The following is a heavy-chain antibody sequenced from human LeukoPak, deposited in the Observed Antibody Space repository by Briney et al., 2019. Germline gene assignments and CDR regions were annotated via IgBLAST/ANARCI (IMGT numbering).Heavy chain of an antibody. CDR2: IYYSGST. D-gene: IGHD2-2*01. V-gene: IGHV4-59*08. Sequence: PSETLSLTCTVSGGSISSYYWSWIRQPPGKGLEWIGYIYYSGSTNYNPSLKSRVTISVDTSKNQFSLKLSSVTAADTAVYYCARAGMVPAAMGDAFDIWGQGTMVTVSS. CDR1: GGSISSYY. J-gene: IGHJ3*02. CDR3: ARAGMVPAAMGDAFDI.